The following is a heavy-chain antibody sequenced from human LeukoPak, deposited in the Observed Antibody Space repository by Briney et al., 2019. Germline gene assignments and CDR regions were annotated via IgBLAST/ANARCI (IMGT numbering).Heavy chain of an antibody. CDR2: ISGSGSNA. V-gene: IGHV3-23*01. CDR3: ANWFEENLQYFDY. Sequence: GGSLRLSCAASGFTFSSYSMNWVRQAPGKGLEWVSAISGSGSNAYYADSVKGRFTISRDNSKNTLYLQMNSLRAEDPAIYYCANWFEENLQYFDYWGQGALVTVSS. D-gene: IGHD3-10*01. CDR1: GFTFSSYS. J-gene: IGHJ4*02.